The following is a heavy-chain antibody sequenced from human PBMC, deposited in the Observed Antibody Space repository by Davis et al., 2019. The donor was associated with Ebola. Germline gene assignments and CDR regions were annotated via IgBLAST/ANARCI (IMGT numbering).Heavy chain of an antibody. V-gene: IGHV4-59*13. CDR1: GGSISDYF. CDR2: IFYIGVT. J-gene: IGHJ6*02. Sequence: SETLSLTCTVSGGSISDYFWSWVRQPPGKGLEWIGDIFYIGVTNYNPSLKSRVTMSVDTSKNQFSLKLSSVTAADTAVYYCARGNYGDYIVLYYYNMDVWGQGTTVTVSS. CDR3: ARGNYGDYIVLYYYNMDV. D-gene: IGHD4-17*01.